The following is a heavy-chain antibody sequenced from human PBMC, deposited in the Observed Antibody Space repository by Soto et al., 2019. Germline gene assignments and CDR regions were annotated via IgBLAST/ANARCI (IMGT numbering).Heavy chain of an antibody. CDR2: INAGNGDT. CDR3: ARGGIDIVVVVAAIYYCYGMYV. Sequence: ASVKVSCKASGSTFTNSAIHWVRQAPGQRLEWMGWINAGNGDTKYSQNFQGRVTITTDTSTTTAYMELSSLRSEDTAVYYCARGGIDIVVVVAAIYYCYGMYVWGQGTTVTVSS. CDR1: GSTFTNSA. V-gene: IGHV1-3*01. J-gene: IGHJ6*02. D-gene: IGHD2-15*01.